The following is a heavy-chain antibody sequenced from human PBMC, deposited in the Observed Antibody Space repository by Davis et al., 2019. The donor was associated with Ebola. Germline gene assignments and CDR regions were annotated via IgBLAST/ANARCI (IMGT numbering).Heavy chain of an antibody. CDR3: ARAVYYYDSSGPPAAFDI. CDR2: IYYSGST. CDR1: GGSISSYY. Sequence: PSETLSLTCTVSGGSISSYYWGWIRQPPGKGLEWIGSIYYSGSTYYNPSLKSRVTISVDTSKNQFSLKLSSVTAADTAVYYCARAVYYYDSSGPPAAFDIWGQGTMVTVSS. J-gene: IGHJ3*02. V-gene: IGHV4-39*07. D-gene: IGHD3-22*01.